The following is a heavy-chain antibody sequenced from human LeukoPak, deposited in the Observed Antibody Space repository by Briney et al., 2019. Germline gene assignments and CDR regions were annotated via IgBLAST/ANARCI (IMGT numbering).Heavy chain of an antibody. V-gene: IGHV1-18*01. CDR2: ISAHNGNT. CDR1: GYTFTSYG. CDR3: ARDLGPDKYYYDSSGYYYVGAFDI. Sequence: ASVKVSCKASGYTFTSYGISWVRQAPGQGLEWMGWISAHNGNTNYAQKLQGRVTMTTDPSTSTAYMELRSLRSDDTAVYYCARDLGPDKYYYDSSGYYYVGAFDIWGQGTMVTVSS. D-gene: IGHD3-22*01. J-gene: IGHJ3*02.